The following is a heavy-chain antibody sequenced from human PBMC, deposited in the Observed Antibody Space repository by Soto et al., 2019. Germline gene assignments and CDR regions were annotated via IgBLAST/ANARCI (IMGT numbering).Heavy chain of an antibody. V-gene: IGHV1-3*01. CDR1: GYTFTSYA. Sequence: ASVKVSCKASGYTFTSYAMHWVRQAPGQRLEWMGWINAGNGNTKYSQKFQGRVTITRDTSASTAYMELSSLRSEDTAVYYCARDPSEYYDFWSGSSSHYYYMDVWGKGTTVTVSS. D-gene: IGHD3-3*01. CDR3: ARDPSEYYDFWSGSSSHYYYMDV. CDR2: INAGNGNT. J-gene: IGHJ6*03.